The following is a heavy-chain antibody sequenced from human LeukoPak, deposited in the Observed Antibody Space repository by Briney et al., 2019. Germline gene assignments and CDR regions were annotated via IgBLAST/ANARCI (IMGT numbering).Heavy chain of an antibody. Sequence: SETLSLTCAVYGGSFSGYYWSWIRQSPGKGLEWIGEINHSGDTNYNPSLKSRVTISVDTSKNQFSLKMRSVTAADTAVFYCARLPWGGNRAIIRNFIYYGLDVWGKGITVTVSS. V-gene: IGHV4-34*01. D-gene: IGHD3-10*01. J-gene: IGHJ6*04. CDR3: ARLPWGGNRAIIRNFIYYGLDV. CDR1: GGSFSGYY. CDR2: INHSGDT.